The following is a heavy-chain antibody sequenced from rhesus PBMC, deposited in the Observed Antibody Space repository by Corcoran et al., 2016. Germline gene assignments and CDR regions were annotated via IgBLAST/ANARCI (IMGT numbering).Heavy chain of an antibody. Sequence: EVQLVESGGGLVQPGGSLRLSCAASGFTFRNYWMSWVRQAPGKRLEWADRIKNKTDGGTAAYAESGKGRLHISRDDSKNTLYLQMNSLKTEDTAVYYCTRMYCTSTTCYAYYFDYWGQGVLVTVSS. CDR3: TRMYCTSTTCYAYYFDY. CDR1: GFTFRNYW. D-gene: IGHD2-2*01. J-gene: IGHJ4*01. CDR2: IKNKTDGGTA. V-gene: IGHV3-16*01.